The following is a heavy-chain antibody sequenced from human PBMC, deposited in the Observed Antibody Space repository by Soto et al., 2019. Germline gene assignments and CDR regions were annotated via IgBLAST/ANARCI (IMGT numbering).Heavy chain of an antibody. V-gene: IGHV3-11*03. D-gene: IGHD5-12*01. CDR3: ARTTWLQGSGGQYYYYGIDV. Sequence: SVKGRFTISRDSAKNSLYLQMNSLRAEDTAVYYCARTTWLQGSGGQYYYYGIDVWGQGTTVTVSS. J-gene: IGHJ6*02.